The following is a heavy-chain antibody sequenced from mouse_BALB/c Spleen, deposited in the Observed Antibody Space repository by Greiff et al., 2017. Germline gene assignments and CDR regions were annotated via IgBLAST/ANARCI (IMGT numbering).Heavy chain of an antibody. J-gene: IGHJ4*01. CDR3: ARSNYGYAMDY. D-gene: IGHD1-1*02. Sequence: EVNVVESGGGLVQPGGSRKLSCAASGFTFSSFGMHWVRQAPEKGLEWVAYISSGSSTIYYADTVKGRFTISRDNPKNTLFLQMTSLRSEDTAMYYCARSNYGYAMDYWGQGTSVTVSS. CDR2: ISSGSSTI. V-gene: IGHV5-17*02. CDR1: GFTFSSFG.